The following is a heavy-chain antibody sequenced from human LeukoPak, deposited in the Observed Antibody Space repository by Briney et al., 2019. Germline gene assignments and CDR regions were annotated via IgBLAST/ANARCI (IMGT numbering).Heavy chain of an antibody. D-gene: IGHD1-1*01. CDR3: AKVEGGAQLANWFDP. V-gene: IGHV1-8*01. Sequence: ASVKVSCKASGYTFTSVDINWVRQVPGQGLEWMGWINPNSGNSASAQKFQGRLTMTRTTSMSTAYMELSSLRSEDTAVYFCAKVEGGAQLANWFDPWGQGTLVTVSS. CDR2: INPNSGNS. J-gene: IGHJ5*02. CDR1: GYTFTSVD.